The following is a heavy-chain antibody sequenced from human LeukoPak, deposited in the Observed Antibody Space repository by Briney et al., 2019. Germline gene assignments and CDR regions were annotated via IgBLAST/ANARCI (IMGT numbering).Heavy chain of an antibody. J-gene: IGHJ3*01. V-gene: IGHV3-21*06. CDR3: AKVQSDIVGAMFFSFDV. CDR1: GFTFNSYS. CDR2: IIGSGSEM. D-gene: IGHD1-26*01. Sequence: GGSLRLSCGGSGFTFNSYSMNWVRQAPGKALEWVASIIGSGSEMFYADSLKGRFTISRDNSKNSLYLQMNSLRVEDTAVYYCAKVQSDIVGAMFFSFDVWGQGTMVSVSS.